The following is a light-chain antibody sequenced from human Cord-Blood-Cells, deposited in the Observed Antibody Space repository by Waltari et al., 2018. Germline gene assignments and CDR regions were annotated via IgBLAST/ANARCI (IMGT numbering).Light chain of an antibody. V-gene: IGLV2-14*01. CDR1: SSDVCGYNY. J-gene: IGLJ3*02. CDR3: SSYTSSSTLV. CDR2: EVS. Sequence: QSALTQPASVSGSPGQSITISCPGTSSDVCGYNYVSWYQQHPGKAPKLMIYEVSNRPSGVSNRFSGSKSGNTASLTISGLQAEDEADYYCSSYTSSSTLVFGGGTKLTVL.